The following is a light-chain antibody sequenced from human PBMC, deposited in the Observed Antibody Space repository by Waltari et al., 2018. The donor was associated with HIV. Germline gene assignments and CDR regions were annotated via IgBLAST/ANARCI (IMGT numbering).Light chain of an antibody. Sequence: ELPHPPSVTVSPGQRASISCSQATLGQISTSWYQQKSGHSPGLVMYQDTKRPSGIPERFSGSNSGNTATLTISGTQAMDEADYYCQAWDTDTTSVIFGGGTKLTVL. V-gene: IGLV3-1*01. CDR2: QDT. CDR3: QAWDTDTTSVI. CDR1: TLGQIS. J-gene: IGLJ2*01.